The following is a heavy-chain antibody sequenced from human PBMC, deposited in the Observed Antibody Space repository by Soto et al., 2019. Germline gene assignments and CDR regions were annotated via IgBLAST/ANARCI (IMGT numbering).Heavy chain of an antibody. CDR3: ARGWRAAQRAIFDY. CDR1: GGSFSGYY. CDR2: INHSGST. Sequence: SETLSLTCAVYGGSFSGYYWTWIRQPPGKGLEWIGEINHSGSTNYNPSLKSRVTISVDTSKNQFPLKLCSMTAADTAVYYCARGWRAAQRAIFDYWGQGVLVTVS. V-gene: IGHV4-34*01. J-gene: IGHJ4*02. D-gene: IGHD6-13*01.